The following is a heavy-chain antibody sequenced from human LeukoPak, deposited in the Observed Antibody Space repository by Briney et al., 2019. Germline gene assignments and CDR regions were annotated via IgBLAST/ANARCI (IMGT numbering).Heavy chain of an antibody. CDR3: ARDWGVSARPGYMDV. D-gene: IGHD6-6*01. Sequence: SETLSLTCSISGGSLSTYYWTWIRQPPGKGLEWIGHIYYSGSTKYNPSLKSRVTISVDTSKKQISLQVRSVTAADTAVYYCARDWGVSARPGYMDVWGKGTTVTVSS. CDR1: GGSLSTYY. J-gene: IGHJ6*03. CDR2: IYYSGST. V-gene: IGHV4-59*01.